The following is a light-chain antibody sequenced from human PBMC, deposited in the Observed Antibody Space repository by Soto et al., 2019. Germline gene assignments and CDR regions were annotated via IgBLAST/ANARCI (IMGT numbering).Light chain of an antibody. CDR3: LHYGTSWWT. J-gene: IGKJ1*01. Sequence: EIVLTQSPGTLSLSPGERATLSCRASQSVSSSYLAWYQQKPGQAPRLLISGASGRATGIPVRFSSGGSEADFTLTISRLEPEDSAVYYCLHYGTSWWTFGQGTKVDIK. CDR1: QSVSSSY. CDR2: GAS. V-gene: IGKV3-20*01.